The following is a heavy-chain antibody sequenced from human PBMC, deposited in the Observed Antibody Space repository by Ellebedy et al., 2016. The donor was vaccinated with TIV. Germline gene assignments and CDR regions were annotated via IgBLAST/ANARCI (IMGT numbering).Heavy chain of an antibody. CDR1: GTSISSGDYF. D-gene: IGHD4-17*01. V-gene: IGHV4-30-2*01. Sequence: SETLSLTCAVSGTSISSGDYFWTWIRQPPGKGLEWIGYIYHTDNTYYNPSLKSRITISVDRSKNPLSLKLSSVTAADTAVYYCARGRTVTFDYWGRGTLVTVSS. CDR3: ARGRTVTFDY. CDR2: IYHTDNT. J-gene: IGHJ4*02.